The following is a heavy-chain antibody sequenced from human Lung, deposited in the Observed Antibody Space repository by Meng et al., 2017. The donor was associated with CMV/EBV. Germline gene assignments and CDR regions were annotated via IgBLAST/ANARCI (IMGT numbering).Heavy chain of an antibody. J-gene: IGHJ4*02. D-gene: IGHD1-7*01. V-gene: IGHV3-30*03. CDR2: DGNNK. Sequence: QVQLGGSGGGVVQPGRSLSLSCAASGFTITAYPMHWVRQVPGKGLEWVTVDGNNKYYADSVKGRFTISRDNSRNTLDLQMDSLRTEDTAIYYCARENLELQGTVDYWGQGTLVTVSS. CDR3: ARENLELQGTVDY. CDR1: GFTITAYP.